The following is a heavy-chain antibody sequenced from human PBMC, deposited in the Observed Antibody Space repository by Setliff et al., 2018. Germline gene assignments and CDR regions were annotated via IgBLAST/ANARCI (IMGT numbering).Heavy chain of an antibody. V-gene: IGHV3-7*01. CDR3: ARSINGYQQRYDF. Sequence: GGSLRLSCAASGFTFSSYWMSWVRQAPGKGLEWVSNIKQDGSEKHYVDSVKGRFTISRDNGKNSLFLQMNSVRAEDTAVYYCARSINGYQQRYDFWGQGALVTVSS. CDR2: IKQDGSEK. CDR1: GFTFSSYW. J-gene: IGHJ4*02. D-gene: IGHD3-16*01.